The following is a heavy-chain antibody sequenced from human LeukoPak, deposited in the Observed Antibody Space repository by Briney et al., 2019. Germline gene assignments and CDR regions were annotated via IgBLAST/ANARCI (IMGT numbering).Heavy chain of an antibody. CDR2: ISYSGST. Sequence: SETLSLTCTVSGGSISYYYWGWVRQPTGKGLEWIGYISYSGSTNYNTFLKRRVTISEDTSKNHFSLKLSSLTAAYTAVYYCTRAYYSNPYYYYMDVWGKGATVTVSS. D-gene: IGHD4-11*01. V-gene: IGHV4-59*01. CDR1: GGSISYYY. J-gene: IGHJ6*03. CDR3: TRAYYSNPYYYYMDV.